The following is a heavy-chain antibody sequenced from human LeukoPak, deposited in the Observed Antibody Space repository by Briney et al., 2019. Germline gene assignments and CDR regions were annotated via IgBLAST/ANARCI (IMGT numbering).Heavy chain of an antibody. V-gene: IGHV3-53*01. CDR1: GFTVSSNY. J-gene: IGHJ4*02. CDR3: AREKAAVLDY. D-gene: IGHD6-13*01. Sequence: GGSLGLSCAASGFTVSSNYMSWVRQAPGKGLEWVSVIYSGGSTYYADSVKGRFTISRDNSKNTLYLQMNSLRAEDTAVYYCAREKAAVLDYWGQGTLVTVSS. CDR2: IYSGGST.